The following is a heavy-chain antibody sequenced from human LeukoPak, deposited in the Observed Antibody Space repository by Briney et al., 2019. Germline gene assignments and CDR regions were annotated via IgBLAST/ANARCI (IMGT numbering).Heavy chain of an antibody. J-gene: IGHJ4*02. CDR2: ISYDGSNK. CDR3: ARGYRSGYYPG. V-gene: IGHV3-30-3*01. CDR1: GFTFSSYA. Sequence: PGRSLRLSCAVSGFTFSSYATHWVRQAPGKGLEWVAVISYDGSNKYYADSVKGRFTISRDNSKNTLYLQMNSLRAEDTAVYYCARGYRSGYYPGWGQGTLVTVSS. D-gene: IGHD3-22*01.